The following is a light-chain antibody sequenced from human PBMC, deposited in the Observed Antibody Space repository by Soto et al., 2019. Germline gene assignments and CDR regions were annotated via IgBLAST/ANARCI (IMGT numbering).Light chain of an antibody. CDR3: CLYIGATTYV. V-gene: IGLV2-14*01. Sequence: QSALTQPASVSGSPGQSITISCTGTSSDVGGYNYVSWYQQHPGKAPKLMIYAVTDRPSGVSSRFSGSKSGNTASLTISGLQADDEADYYCCLYIGATTYVFGTGTKLTVL. CDR1: SSDVGGYNY. CDR2: AVT. J-gene: IGLJ1*01.